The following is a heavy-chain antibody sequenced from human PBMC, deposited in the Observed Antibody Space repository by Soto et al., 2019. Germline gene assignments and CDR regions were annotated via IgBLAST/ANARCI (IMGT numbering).Heavy chain of an antibody. Sequence: QVQLVQSGAEVKKPGASVKVSCKASGYTFTDYYIHWVRQAPGQGLAWMGWNHPNSGGTSYPHKFQGRVTMTRVTSITTAYMELRSLRSDDTALYYCAKDANIVVVPAATGGMDVWGQGTTITVSS. CDR3: AKDANIVVVPAATGGMDV. D-gene: IGHD2-2*01. CDR1: GYTFTDYY. V-gene: IGHV1-2*02. J-gene: IGHJ6*02. CDR2: NHPNSGGT.